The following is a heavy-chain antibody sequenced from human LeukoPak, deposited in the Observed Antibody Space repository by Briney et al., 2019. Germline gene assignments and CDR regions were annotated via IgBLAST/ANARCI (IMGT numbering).Heavy chain of an antibody. Sequence: ASVTVSCKASGGTFSSYAISWVRQAPGQGLEWMGGIIPIFGTANYAQKFQGRVTITTDESTSTAYMELSSLRSEDTAVYYCASSSVRYLFDYWGQGTLVTVSS. CDR3: ASSSVRYLFDY. CDR1: GGTFSSYA. J-gene: IGHJ4*02. CDR2: IIPIFGTA. D-gene: IGHD5/OR15-5a*01. V-gene: IGHV1-69*05.